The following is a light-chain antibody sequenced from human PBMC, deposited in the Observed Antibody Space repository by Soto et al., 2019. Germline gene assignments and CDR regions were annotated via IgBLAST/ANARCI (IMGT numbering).Light chain of an antibody. Sequence: DIQMIQSPSSLSASIGDRVTITCQASHDIDNFLNWYQQKPGKAPKLLIYDAFNLETGVPSRFSGSGSGTEFTLTINSLQPDDFATYYCQQYNTYPWTFGQGTKVDIK. CDR3: QQYNTYPWT. CDR2: DAF. V-gene: IGKV1-33*01. J-gene: IGKJ1*01. CDR1: HDIDNF.